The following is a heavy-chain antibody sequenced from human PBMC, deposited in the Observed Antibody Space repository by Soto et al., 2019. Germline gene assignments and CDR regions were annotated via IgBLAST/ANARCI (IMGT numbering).Heavy chain of an antibody. D-gene: IGHD3-22*01. J-gene: IGHJ4*02. CDR3: ARPHYESNTFYSFFDY. CDR2: IFHGGST. CDR1: DGSFSGYY. Sequence: SLTCAVYDGSFSGYYWSWIRQPPGKGLEWIGEIFHGGSTDYSPSLKSRVTISVDTSKNQFSLELSSVTAADTAVYYCARPHYESNTFYSFFDYWGQGTLVTVSS. V-gene: IGHV4-34*12.